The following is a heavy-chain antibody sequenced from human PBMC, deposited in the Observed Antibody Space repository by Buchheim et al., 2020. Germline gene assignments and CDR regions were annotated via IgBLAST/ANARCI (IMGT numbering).Heavy chain of an antibody. CDR1: GFTLNSYW. CDR2: ISSDGRNI. CDR3: ARDEGSGTYVRGFDS. Sequence: EVQLVESGGGLLQPGGSLRLSCVASGFTLNSYWMYWVRQAPGKGLVWVSRISSDGRNIYYADSVKGRFTISRDDAKNTLYLQMNSLTAADTAVYYCARDEGSGTYVRGFDSWGQGAL. J-gene: IGHJ4*02. D-gene: IGHD1-26*01. V-gene: IGHV3-74*01.